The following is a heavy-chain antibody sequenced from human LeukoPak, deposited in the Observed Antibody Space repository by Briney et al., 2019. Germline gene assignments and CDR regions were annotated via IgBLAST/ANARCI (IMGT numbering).Heavy chain of an antibody. V-gene: IGHV3-23*01. J-gene: IGHJ4*02. CDR1: GFTFSSYA. CDR3: AKSSAVAGRWLSDFDY. CDR2: ITGSGGTT. Sequence: HSGGALRLSCTASGFTFSSYAMSWVRHAPGKGLEWVPPITGSGGTTYYADSVKGRFTISRDNSKHTLSLKMNSLRAEDTVVYYCAKSSAVAGRWLSDFDYWGQEALVTVSS. D-gene: IGHD6-19*01.